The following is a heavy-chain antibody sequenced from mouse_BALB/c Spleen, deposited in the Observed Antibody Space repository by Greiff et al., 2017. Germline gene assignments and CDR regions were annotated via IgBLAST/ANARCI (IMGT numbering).Heavy chain of an antibody. CDR3: VRDDGSSSFAY. J-gene: IGHJ3*01. CDR1: GFTFNTYA. V-gene: IGHV10-3*03. D-gene: IGHD1-1*01. CDR2: IRSKSNNYAT. Sequence: EVQVVESGGGLVQPKGSLKLSCAASGFTFNTYAMHWVCQAPGKGLEWVARIRSKSNNYATYYADSVKDRFTISRDDSQSMLYLQMNNLKTEDTAMYYCVRDDGSSSFAYWGQGTLVTVSA.